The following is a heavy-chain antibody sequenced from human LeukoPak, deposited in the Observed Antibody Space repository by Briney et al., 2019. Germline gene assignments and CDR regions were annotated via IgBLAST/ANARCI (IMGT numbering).Heavy chain of an antibody. D-gene: IGHD1-26*01. CDR2: IYYSGST. Sequence: SETLSLTCTVSGGSISSYYWSWIRQPPGKELEGIGDIYYSGSTNYNPSLKSRVTISVDASKNQFPLKLSSVTAADTAVYYCAREASLQNCFDPWGQGTLVTVSS. CDR3: AREASLQNCFDP. CDR1: GGSISSYY. V-gene: IGHV4-59*01. J-gene: IGHJ5*02.